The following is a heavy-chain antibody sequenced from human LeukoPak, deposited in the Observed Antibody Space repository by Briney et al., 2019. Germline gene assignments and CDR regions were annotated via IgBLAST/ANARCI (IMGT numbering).Heavy chain of an antibody. CDR1: GFTVSSNY. D-gene: IGHD7-27*01. V-gene: IGHV3-53*01. Sequence: GGSLRLSCAASGFTVSSNYMSWVRQAPGKGLEWVSLIYSGGGTYYADSVKGRFTISRDNSKNTLYLQMNSLRAEDTAMYYCARSRNWVFDYWGQGTLVTVSS. J-gene: IGHJ4*02. CDR3: ARSRNWVFDY. CDR2: IYSGGGT.